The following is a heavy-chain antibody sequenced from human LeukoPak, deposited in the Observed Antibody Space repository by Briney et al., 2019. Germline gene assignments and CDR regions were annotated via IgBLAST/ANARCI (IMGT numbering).Heavy chain of an antibody. CDR1: GFTFSRYS. CDR2: ISTTSRYI. D-gene: IGHD5-12*01. CDR3: ARGNSDYDHDY. Sequence: GGSLRLSCAASGFTFSRYSMNWVRQAPGKGLEWVSSISTTSRYIYYADSVQGRFTVTRDNAKNSLSLQMNSLRADDTAVYYCARGNSDYDHDYWGQGTLVTLSS. V-gene: IGHV3-21*01. J-gene: IGHJ4*02.